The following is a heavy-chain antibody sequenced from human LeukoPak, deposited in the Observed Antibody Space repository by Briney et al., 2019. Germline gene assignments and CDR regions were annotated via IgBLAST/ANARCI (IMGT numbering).Heavy chain of an antibody. CDR1: GGSISSYY. D-gene: IGHD2-2*02. V-gene: IGHV4-59*01. CDR3: ARAIYREDAFDI. CDR2: IYYSGST. J-gene: IGHJ3*02. Sequence: PETLSLTCTVSGGSISSYYWSWIRQPPGKGLEWIGYIYYSGSTNYNPSLKSRVTISVDTSKNQFSLKLSSVTAADTAVYYCARAIYREDAFDIWGQGTMVTVSS.